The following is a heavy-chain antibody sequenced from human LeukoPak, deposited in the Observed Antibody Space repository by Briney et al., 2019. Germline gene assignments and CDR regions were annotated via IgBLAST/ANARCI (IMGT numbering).Heavy chain of an antibody. CDR3: ARDEEQTFDY. J-gene: IGHJ4*02. Sequence: SETLSLTCTVSGGSISSYYWSWIRQPPGKGLEWIGYIYYSGSTNYNPSLKSRVTISVDTSKNQFSLKLSSVTAADTAVYYCARDEEQTFDYWGQGTLVTVSS. CDR1: GGSISSYY. D-gene: IGHD1-26*01. V-gene: IGHV4-59*12. CDR2: IYYSGST.